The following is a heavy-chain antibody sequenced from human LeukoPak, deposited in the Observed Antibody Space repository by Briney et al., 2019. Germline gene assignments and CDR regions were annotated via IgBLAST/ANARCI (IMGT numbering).Heavy chain of an antibody. CDR3: AKAGIAVPATPEY. Sequence: GGSLRLSCAASGFTFSSYAMKWVRQAPGKGLEWVSVISSSGGNTYYTDSVKGRFIISRDNSKNTLYLQMNSLRAEDTAVYYCAKAGIAVPATPEYCGQGTQVTVSS. V-gene: IGHV3-23*01. D-gene: IGHD6-19*01. CDR1: GFTFSSYA. J-gene: IGHJ4*02. CDR2: ISSSGGNT.